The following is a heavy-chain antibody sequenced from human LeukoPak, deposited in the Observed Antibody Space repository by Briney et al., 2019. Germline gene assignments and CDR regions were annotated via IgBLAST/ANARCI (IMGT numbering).Heavy chain of an antibody. Sequence: ASVKVSCKASGYTFTSYYMHWVRQAPGQGLEWMGIINPSGGSTSYAQKFQGRVTMTRDTSTSTVYMELSSLRSEDTAVYYCAWRGGLRTPSTYYFDYWGQGTLVTVSS. D-gene: IGHD4-17*01. CDR3: AWRGGLRTPSTYYFDY. V-gene: IGHV1-46*01. CDR2: INPSGGST. CDR1: GYTFTSYY. J-gene: IGHJ4*02.